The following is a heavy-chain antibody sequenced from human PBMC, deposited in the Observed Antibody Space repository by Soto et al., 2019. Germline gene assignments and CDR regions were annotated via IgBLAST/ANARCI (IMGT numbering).Heavy chain of an antibody. V-gene: IGHV3-21*01. J-gene: IGHJ5*02. CDR2: ISSSSSYI. Sequence: GALIVSAAASGLTLSSYSMNWVRQAPGRGLELVSSISSSSSYIYYADSVKGRFTISRDNAKNSLYLQMNSLRAEDTAVYYCARGRRSSWYGGGNNWFDPWGQGTLVTVSS. CDR3: ARGRRSSWYGGGNNWFDP. CDR1: GLTLSSYS. D-gene: IGHD6-13*01.